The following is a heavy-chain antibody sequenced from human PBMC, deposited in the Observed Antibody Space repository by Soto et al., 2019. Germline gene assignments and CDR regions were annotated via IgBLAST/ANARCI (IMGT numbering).Heavy chain of an antibody. CDR1: GYNFDKYG. CDR3: GRVLSGSYFDDSDF. V-gene: IGHV1-18*01. CDR2: ISAFNGNT. J-gene: IGHJ4*02. D-gene: IGHD1-26*01. Sequence: QIQLVQSGAEVKKPGASVTVSCKASGYNFDKYGIMWVRQVRGQGLEWMGWISAFNGNTNQAPKFQVRLTMTTDIPTNTAHMELRSLTSDDTAVYYCGRVLSGSYFDDSDFWGQGTLVTVSS.